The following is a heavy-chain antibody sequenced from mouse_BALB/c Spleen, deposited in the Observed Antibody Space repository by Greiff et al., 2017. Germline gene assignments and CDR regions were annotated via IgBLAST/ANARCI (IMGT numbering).Heavy chain of an antibody. Sequence: VQLKQSGPELGKPGASVKISCKASGYSFTGYNMYWVKQSHRKSLEWIGYIDPYNGGTSYNQKSKGKATLTVDKSSSTAYMQLSSLTSEDSAVYFCARRGSAWFAYWGQGTLVTVSA. J-gene: IGHJ3*01. CDR1: GYSFTGYN. CDR2: IDPYNGGT. V-gene: IGHV1S135*01. CDR3: ARRGSAWFAY.